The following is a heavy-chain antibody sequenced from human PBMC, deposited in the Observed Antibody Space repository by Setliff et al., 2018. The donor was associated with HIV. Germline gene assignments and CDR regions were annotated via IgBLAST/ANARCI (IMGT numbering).Heavy chain of an antibody. D-gene: IGHD3-10*01. CDR1: GGSISSYY. V-gene: IGHV4-4*07. J-gene: IGHJ3*02. CDR2: IYTSGST. CDR3: ARAGSMVRGVIISAIDI. Sequence: PSETLSLTCTVSGGSISSYYWSWIRQPAGKGLEWIGRIYTSGSTNYNPSLKSRVTMSVDTSKNQFSLKLSSVTAADTAVYYCARAGSMVRGVIISAIDIWGQGTMVTVS.